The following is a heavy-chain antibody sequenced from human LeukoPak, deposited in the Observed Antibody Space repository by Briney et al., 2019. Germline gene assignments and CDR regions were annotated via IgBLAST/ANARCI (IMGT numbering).Heavy chain of an antibody. CDR2: ISAYNGNT. V-gene: IGHV1-18*01. CDR1: GYTFTSYG. J-gene: IGHJ4*02. CDR3: ARGYVWGSYRPYYFDY. Sequence: ASVKVSCKASGYTFTSYGISWMRQAPGQGLEWMGWISAYNGNTNYAQKLQGRVTMTTDTSTSTAYMELRSLRSDDTAVYYCARGYVWGSYRPYYFDYWGQGTLVTVSS. D-gene: IGHD3-16*02.